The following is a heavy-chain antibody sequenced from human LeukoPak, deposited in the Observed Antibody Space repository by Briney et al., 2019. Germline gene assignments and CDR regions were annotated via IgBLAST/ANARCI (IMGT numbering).Heavy chain of an antibody. V-gene: IGHV3-48*03. CDR2: ISSGSTI. J-gene: IGHJ4*02. D-gene: IGHD6-19*01. Sequence: GRSLRLSCAASGFTFSSYEMNWVRQAPGKGLEWVSYISSGSTIYDADSVKGRFTISRDNAKNSLYLQMNSLRAEDTAVYYCARESIAVAGAPFDYWGQGTLVTVSS. CDR3: ARESIAVAGAPFDY. CDR1: GFTFSSYE.